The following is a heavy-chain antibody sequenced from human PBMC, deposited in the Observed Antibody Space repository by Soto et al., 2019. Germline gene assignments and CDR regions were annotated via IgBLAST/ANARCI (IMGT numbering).Heavy chain of an antibody. CDR3: AAQSPDDFSALDY. CDR2: ISSSGSSM. CDR1: GFTFSDYQ. D-gene: IGHD3-3*01. J-gene: IGHJ4*02. V-gene: IGHV3-11*01. Sequence: QVQLVESGGGLVKPGGSLRLSCAAAGFTFSDYQMSWIRQAPGKGLEWLSYISSSGSSMFYADSVRGRFTISRDNAKNSLYLQMNSLRAEDTAVYYYAAQSPDDFSALDYWGQGSLVTVSS.